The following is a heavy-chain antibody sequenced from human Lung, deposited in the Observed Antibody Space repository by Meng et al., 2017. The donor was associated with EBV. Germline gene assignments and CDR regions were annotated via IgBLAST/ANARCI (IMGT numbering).Heavy chain of an antibody. J-gene: IGHJ1*01. Sequence: GRLRGSGPGRGRPSGPLSLTCAVSGGSISRSNWWSGVLQPPGKGLEGIGEFYHSGSTNYNPSLKSRVTISVDKSKNQFSLKLSSVTAADTAVYYCARDEGGNSERGFQHWGQGTLVTVSS. V-gene: IGHV4-4*02. D-gene: IGHD4-23*01. CDR3: ARDEGGNSERGFQH. CDR2: FYHSGST. CDR1: GGSISRSNW.